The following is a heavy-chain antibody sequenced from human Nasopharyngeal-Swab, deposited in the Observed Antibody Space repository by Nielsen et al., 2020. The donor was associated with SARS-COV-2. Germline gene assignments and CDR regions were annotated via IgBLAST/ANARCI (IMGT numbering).Heavy chain of an antibody. CDR1: GGSISSYY. D-gene: IGHD3-22*01. V-gene: IGHV4-59*01. CDR2: IYYSGST. Sequence: SETLSLTCTVSGGSISSYYWSWIRQPPGKGLEWIGYIYYSGSTNYNPSLKSRVTISVDTSKNQFSLKLSSVTAADTAMYYCARTAPTYYYDSSGYWFDYWGQGTLVTVSS. CDR3: ARTAPTYYYDSSGYWFDY. J-gene: IGHJ4*02.